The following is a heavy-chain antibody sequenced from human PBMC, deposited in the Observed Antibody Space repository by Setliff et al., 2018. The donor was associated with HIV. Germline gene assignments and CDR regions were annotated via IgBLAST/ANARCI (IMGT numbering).Heavy chain of an antibody. CDR3: ARVRLGENDLTPPRYTHALGY. J-gene: IGHJ4*02. CDR1: GYIFTVYH. V-gene: IGHV1-2*02. D-gene: IGHD3-16*02. CDR2: INPNSGDT. Sequence: GASVKVSCKASGYIFTVYHMHWVRQAPGQGLEWMGWINPNSGDTKYAEKFQGRVTMTSETSISTAYMELSRLRFDDTAVCYCARVRLGENDLTPPRYTHALGYWGQGSLVTVSS.